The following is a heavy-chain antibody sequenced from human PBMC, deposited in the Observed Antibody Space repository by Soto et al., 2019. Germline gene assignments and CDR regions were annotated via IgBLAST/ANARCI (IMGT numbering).Heavy chain of an antibody. V-gene: IGHV3-7*01. CDR2: IKKDGSEK. CDR1: KFIFSDYW. Sequence: PXVSLLLSCAASKFIFSDYWMSWVRQAPGRGLAWVATIKKDGSEKYYVDSVRGRFTISRDNAKNSLDLQMSSLRVEDAAVYYCVRIRGNQFTYYYYYGMDGWGQGTTVTVSS. CDR3: VRIRGNQFTYYYYYGMDG. D-gene: IGHD3-10*01. J-gene: IGHJ6*02.